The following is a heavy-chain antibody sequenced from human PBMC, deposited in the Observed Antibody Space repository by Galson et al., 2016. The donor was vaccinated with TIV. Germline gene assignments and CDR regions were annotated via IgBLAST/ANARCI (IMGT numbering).Heavy chain of an antibody. CDR1: GFTFSSHD. V-gene: IGHV3-30*03. D-gene: IGHD3-16*01. CDR3: ARDRARVGAHDAFDI. J-gene: IGHJ3*02. CDR2: ISHDGSKK. Sequence: SLRLSCAASGFTFSSHDMYWVRQAPGKGLEWVAFISHDGSKKYYADSVKGRFTISRDNSKNTLSVQMNSLRVEDTAVYYCARDRARVGAHDAFDIWGQGTMVTVSS.